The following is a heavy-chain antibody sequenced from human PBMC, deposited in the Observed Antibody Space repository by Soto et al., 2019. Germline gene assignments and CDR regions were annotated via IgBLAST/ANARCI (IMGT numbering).Heavy chain of an antibody. Sequence: ASVKVSCKASGFTFSHHSIHWVRQAPGQRLEWMGWINSDTGYTKYSQKFQARFTITWDSSAKTAYMELSSLQSEDTAVYYCVRGKEAGVWFDPWGQGTLVTVSS. CDR3: VRGKEAGVWFDP. V-gene: IGHV1-3*04. D-gene: IGHD3-10*01. J-gene: IGHJ5*02. CDR1: GFTFSHHS. CDR2: INSDTGYT.